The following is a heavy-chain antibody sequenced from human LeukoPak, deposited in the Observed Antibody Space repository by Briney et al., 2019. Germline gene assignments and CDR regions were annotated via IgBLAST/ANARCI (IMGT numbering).Heavy chain of an antibody. D-gene: IGHD3-22*01. J-gene: IGHJ4*02. Sequence: PSETLSLTCTVSGVSISSSSYYWGWLRQPPGKGLEWIGSIYYSGSTYYNPSLKSRVTISVDTSKNQFSLKLSSVTAADTAVYYCARDHPANYYDSSGYYTTFGYWGQGTLVTVSS. V-gene: IGHV4-39*07. CDR3: ARDHPANYYDSSGYYTTFGY. CDR2: IYYSGST. CDR1: GVSISSSSYY.